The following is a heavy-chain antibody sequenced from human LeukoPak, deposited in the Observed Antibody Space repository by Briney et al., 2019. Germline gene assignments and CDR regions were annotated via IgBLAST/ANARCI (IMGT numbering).Heavy chain of an antibody. D-gene: IGHD2-2*01. J-gene: IGHJ5*02. CDR3: ARLVIVVVPAAKYNWFDP. V-gene: IGHV3-13*01. CDR2: IGTTGDI. CDR1: GFTFNTFD. Sequence: GGSLRLSCAASGFTFNTFDMHWVRQSTGKGLEWVSTIGTTGDIYYAGSVKGRFTISRENAKSSLYLQMNSLRAADTAVYYCARLVIVVVPAAKYNWFDPWGQGTLVTVSS.